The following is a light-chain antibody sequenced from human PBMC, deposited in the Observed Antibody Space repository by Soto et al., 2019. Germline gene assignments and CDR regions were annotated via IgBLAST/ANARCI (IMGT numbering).Light chain of an antibody. CDR2: DVS. V-gene: IGLV2-11*01. Sequence: QSVLTQPRSVSGSPGQSVTISCTGTSSDVGGYNYVSWYQQHPGKAPKLMIYDVSKRPSGVPDRFSGSKSGNTASLTISGLQAEDEADYYCCSYAGSYTLPNWVVGGGTKLTVL. J-gene: IGLJ3*02. CDR1: SSDVGGYNY. CDR3: CSYAGSYTLPNWV.